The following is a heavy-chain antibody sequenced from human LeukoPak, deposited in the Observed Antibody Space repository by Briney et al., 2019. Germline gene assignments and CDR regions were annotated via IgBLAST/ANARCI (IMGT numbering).Heavy chain of an antibody. V-gene: IGHV1-2*02. CDR1: GYNFNDYY. CDR3: ARERGLRFLEWFNDY. D-gene: IGHD3-3*01. Sequence: ASVKVSCKASGYNFNDYYIHWVRRAPGQGLEWMGWMNPDSGGTNYAQTLHGRVTMTRDTSISTAYIELSRLRSDDTAVYYCARERGLRFLEWFNDYWGQGTLVTVSS. J-gene: IGHJ4*02. CDR2: MNPDSGGT.